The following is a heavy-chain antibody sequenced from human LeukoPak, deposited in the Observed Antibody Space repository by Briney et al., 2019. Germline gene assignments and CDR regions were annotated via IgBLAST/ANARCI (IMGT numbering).Heavy chain of an antibody. J-gene: IGHJ4*02. CDR1: GGSITSDTYY. Sequence: NPSETLSLTCTVSGGSITSDTYYWSWIRQPAGKGLEWIGRIYSRGTTNYNPSLKSRVTISVDKSKNQFSLKLSSVTAADTAVYYCARDHLSLGSFDYWGQGTLVTVSS. CDR3: ARDHLSLGSFDY. V-gene: IGHV4-61*02. CDR2: IYSRGTT.